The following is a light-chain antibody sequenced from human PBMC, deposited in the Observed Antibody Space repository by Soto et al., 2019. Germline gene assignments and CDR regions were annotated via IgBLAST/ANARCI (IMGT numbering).Light chain of an antibody. V-gene: IGKV3-15*01. Sequence: EIVMTQSPATLSVSPGERATLSCRAGQSVSSNLAWYQQKPGQAPRLLIYGASTRATSFPARFSGSGSGTDFTLTISSLQSEDFAVYYCQQYNNWPWTFGQGTKVDIK. CDR2: GAS. CDR1: QSVSSN. CDR3: QQYNNWPWT. J-gene: IGKJ1*01.